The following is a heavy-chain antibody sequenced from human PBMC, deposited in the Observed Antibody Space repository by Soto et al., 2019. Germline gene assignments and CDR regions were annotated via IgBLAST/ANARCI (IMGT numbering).Heavy chain of an antibody. CDR3: AKDEVGAIYYYYYGMDV. D-gene: IGHD1-26*01. V-gene: IGHV3-23*01. CDR1: GFTFSSYA. CDR2: ISGSGGST. Sequence: EVQLLESGGGLVQPGGSLRLSCAASGFTFSSYAMSWVRQAPGKGLEWVSAISGSGGSTYYADSVKGRFTISRDNSKNALELQMNSLRAEDTAVYYCAKDEVGAIYYYYYGMDVWGQGTTVTVSS. J-gene: IGHJ6*02.